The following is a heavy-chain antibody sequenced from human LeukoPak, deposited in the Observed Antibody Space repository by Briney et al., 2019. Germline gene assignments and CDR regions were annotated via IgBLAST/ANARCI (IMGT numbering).Heavy chain of an antibody. CDR1: GSTFSSYG. D-gene: IGHD2-2*01. Sequence: GGSLRLSCAASGSTFSSYGMHWVRQAPGKGLEWVAVISYDGSNKYYADSVKGRFTISRDNSKNTLYLQMNSLRAEDTAVYYCAKLWGTQYCSSTSCYFDYWGQGTLVTVSS. CDR2: ISYDGSNK. J-gene: IGHJ4*02. CDR3: AKLWGTQYCSSTSCYFDY. V-gene: IGHV3-30*18.